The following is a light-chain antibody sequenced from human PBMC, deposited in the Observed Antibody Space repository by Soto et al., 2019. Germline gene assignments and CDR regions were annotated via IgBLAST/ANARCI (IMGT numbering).Light chain of an antibody. CDR1: SGSVSTSSY. CDR3: VLYIGTGV. J-gene: IGLJ3*02. CDR2: STN. Sequence: QTVVTQEPSFSVSPGGTVTLTCGLSSGSVSTSSYPTWYQQTPGQAPRTLIYSTNTRSSGVPDRFSGSILGNKAALTITGAQADDESDYYCVLYIGTGVFGGGTKVTVL. V-gene: IGLV8-61*01.